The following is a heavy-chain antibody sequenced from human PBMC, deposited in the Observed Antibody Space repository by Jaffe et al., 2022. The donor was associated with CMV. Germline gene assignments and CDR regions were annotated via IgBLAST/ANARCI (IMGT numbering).Heavy chain of an antibody. J-gene: IGHJ6*03. CDR3: ARDAVAGTWLEYYYYYYMDV. CDR1: GFTFSSYS. CDR2: ISSSSSYI. Sequence: EVQLVESGGGLVKPGGSLRLSCAASGFTFSSYSMNWVRQAPGKGLEWVSSISSSSSYIYYADSVKGRFTISRDNAKNSLYLQMNSLRAEDTAVYYCARDAVAGTWLEYYYYYYMDVWGKGTTVTVSS. D-gene: IGHD6-19*01. V-gene: IGHV3-21*01.